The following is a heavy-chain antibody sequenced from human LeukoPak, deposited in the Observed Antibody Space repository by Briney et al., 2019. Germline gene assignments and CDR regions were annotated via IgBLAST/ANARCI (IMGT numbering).Heavy chain of an antibody. CDR1: GGTFSSYA. CDR2: IIPIFGTA. V-gene: IGHV1-69*05. J-gene: IGHJ3*02. CDR3: ARFRYSYASPMAGYDAFDI. D-gene: IGHD5-18*01. Sequence: SVKVSCKACGGTFSSYAISWVRQAPGQGLEWMGRIIPIFGTANYAQKFQGRVTITTDESTSTAYMELSSLRSEDTAVYYCARFRYSYASPMAGYDAFDIWGQGTMVTVSS.